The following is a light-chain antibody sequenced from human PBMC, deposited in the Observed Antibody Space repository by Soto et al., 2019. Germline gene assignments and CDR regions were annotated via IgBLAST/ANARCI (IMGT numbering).Light chain of an antibody. CDR3: QQYAGSLSWT. Sequence: EIVLTQSPGTLSLSPGERATLSCRASQSVNSNYLVWYQQNPGQAPRLLIYGSSIRATGIPDRFSGSGSGTDFTLNISRLEPEDFAVYYCQQYAGSLSWTFDHGTKVEIK. V-gene: IGKV3-20*01. CDR2: GSS. J-gene: IGKJ1*01. CDR1: QSVNSNY.